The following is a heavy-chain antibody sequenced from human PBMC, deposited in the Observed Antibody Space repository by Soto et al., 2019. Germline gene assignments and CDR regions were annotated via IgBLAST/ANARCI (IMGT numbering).Heavy chain of an antibody. CDR3: VIEGCGRTGCYSRDL. CDR2: IRSDSASSAI. D-gene: IGHD2-2*01. Sequence: EAQLVQSGGGLVQPGGSLQLSCAASGFTFGGSPVHWVRQASGKGLEWVGRIRSDSASSAIAYAASVRGRFTLSRDDSKNTTYLQVNSLEVEDTALYYCVIEGCGRTGCYSRDLWGQGTLVTVSS. J-gene: IGHJ5*02. CDR1: GFTFGGSP. V-gene: IGHV3-73*01.